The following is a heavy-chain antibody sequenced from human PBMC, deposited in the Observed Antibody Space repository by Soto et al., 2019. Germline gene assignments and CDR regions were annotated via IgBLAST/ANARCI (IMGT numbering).Heavy chain of an antibody. CDR2: ISAYNGNT. Sequence: VPVKVAWRAAGYACTSYGMSWGRQAHGQGLEGMGWISAYNGNTNYGQKLQGRVTMTTDTSTSTAYMELRSLRSDDTAVYYCARDRRASGITGTKVFDYWGQGTLVTVSS. J-gene: IGHJ4*02. CDR3: ARDRRASGITGTKVFDY. D-gene: IGHD1-20*01. V-gene: IGHV1-18*01. CDR1: GYACTSYG.